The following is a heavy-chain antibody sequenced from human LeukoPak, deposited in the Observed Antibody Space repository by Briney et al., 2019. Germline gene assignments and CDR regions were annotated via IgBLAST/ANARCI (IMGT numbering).Heavy chain of an antibody. CDR3: AKDARAAALID. J-gene: IGHJ4*02. CDR2: ISDNGGST. V-gene: IGHV3-23*01. CDR1: GFTFSGYY. Sequence: PGGSLSTSCAASGFTFSGYYLRWFSQAPGKGLEWVSGISDNGGSTYYADSVKGRFTISRDNSKNTLCLQMKSLRAEDTAVYYCAKDARAAALIDWGQGTLVTVSS. D-gene: IGHD2-2*01.